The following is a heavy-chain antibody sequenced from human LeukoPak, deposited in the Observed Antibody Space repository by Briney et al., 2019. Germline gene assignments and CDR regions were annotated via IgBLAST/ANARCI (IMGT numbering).Heavy chain of an antibody. CDR2: ISYDGSNK. V-gene: IGHV3-30*01. J-gene: IGHJ4*02. D-gene: IGHD2-15*01. CDR3: ARALKFLGYCSGGSCYGLDY. Sequence: PGGSLRLSCAASGFTFSSYAMHWVRQAPGKGLEWVAVISYDGSNKYYADSVKGRFTISRDNSKNTLYLQMNSLRAEDTAVYYCARALKFLGYCSGGSCYGLDYWGQGTLVTVSS. CDR1: GFTFSSYA.